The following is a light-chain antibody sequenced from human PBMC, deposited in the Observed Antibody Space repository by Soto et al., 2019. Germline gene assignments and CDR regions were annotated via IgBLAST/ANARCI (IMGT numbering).Light chain of an antibody. Sequence: ALTHPASVSGSPGQSITISCTGTISDVGGYNYVSWYQQHPGKAPKLMIYEVSNRPSGVSNRFSGSKSGNTASLTISGLQAEDEADYYCSSYTSSSTLYVFGTGTRSPS. CDR3: SSYTSSSTLYV. CDR1: ISDVGGYNY. CDR2: EVS. V-gene: IGLV2-14*01. J-gene: IGLJ1*01.